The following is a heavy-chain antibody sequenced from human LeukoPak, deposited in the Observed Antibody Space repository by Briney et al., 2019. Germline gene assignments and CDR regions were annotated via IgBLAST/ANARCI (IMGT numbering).Heavy chain of an antibody. D-gene: IGHD6-19*01. CDR3: ARDGYSSGWYSHFDY. J-gene: IGHJ4*02. CDR1: GFTVSSNY. Sequence: GGSLRFSCAASGFTVSSNYMSWVRQAPGKGLEWVSVIYSGGSTYYADSVKGRFTISRDNSKNTLYLQMNSLRAEDTAVYYCARDGYSSGWYSHFDYWGQGTLVTVSS. CDR2: IYSGGST. V-gene: IGHV3-53*01.